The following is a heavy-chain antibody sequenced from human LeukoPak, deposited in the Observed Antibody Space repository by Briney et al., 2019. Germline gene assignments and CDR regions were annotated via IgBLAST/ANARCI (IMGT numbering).Heavy chain of an antibody. J-gene: IGHJ5*02. CDR3: ARGVTNTVINWFDP. D-gene: IGHD4-11*01. V-gene: IGHV4-34*01. CDR1: GGSFSGYY. CDR2: INHSGST. Sequence: SETLSHTCAVYGGSFSGYYWSWIRQPPGKGLEWIGEINHSGSTNYNPSLKSRVTISVDTSKNQFSLKLSSVTAADTAVYYCARGVTNTVINWFDPWGQGTLVTVSS.